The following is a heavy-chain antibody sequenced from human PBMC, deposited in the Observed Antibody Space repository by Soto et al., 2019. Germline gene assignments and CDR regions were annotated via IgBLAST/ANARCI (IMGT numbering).Heavy chain of an antibody. CDR2: ISAYNGNT. J-gene: IGHJ6*03. Sequence: QVQLVQSGAEVKKPGASVKVSCKASGYTFTSYGISWVRQAPGQGLEWMGWISAYNGNTNYAQKLQGRVTMTTDTSTSTAYMELRSLRSDDTAVYYCARDLPVTTPVYYYYYMDVWGKGTTVTDSS. V-gene: IGHV1-18*01. D-gene: IGHD4-4*01. CDR3: ARDLPVTTPVYYYYYMDV. CDR1: GYTFTSYG.